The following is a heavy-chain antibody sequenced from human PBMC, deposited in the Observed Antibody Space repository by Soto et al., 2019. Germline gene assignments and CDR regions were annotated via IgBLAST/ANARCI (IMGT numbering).Heavy chain of an antibody. CDR3: IKVLTRGVGVPRFYFDS. V-gene: IGHV3-74*01. D-gene: IGHD3-9*01. Sequence: PGGSLRLSCAASGFTFSNDWMHWVRQAPGKGLEWVSRINADGGSTHYADSVRGRFTISRDNAKNTLFLQLNSLRVEDTAIYYCIKVLTRGVGVPRFYFDSWGQGILVTVSS. CDR1: GFTFSNDW. CDR2: INADGGST. J-gene: IGHJ4*02.